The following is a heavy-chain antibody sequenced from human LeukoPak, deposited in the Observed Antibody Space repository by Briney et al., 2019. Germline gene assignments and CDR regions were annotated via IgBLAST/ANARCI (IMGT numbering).Heavy chain of an antibody. CDR1: GFTFSSYG. CDR2: ISGSGGST. Sequence: GGSLRLSCAASGFTFSSYGMHWVRQAPGEGLEWVSSISGSGGSTYHADSVKGRFTISRDNSKNTLSLQMNSLRAEDTALYYCAKDLSTAAKYYFDYWGQGTLVTVSS. CDR3: AKDLSTAAKYYFDY. V-gene: IGHV3-23*01. D-gene: IGHD2/OR15-2a*01. J-gene: IGHJ4*02.